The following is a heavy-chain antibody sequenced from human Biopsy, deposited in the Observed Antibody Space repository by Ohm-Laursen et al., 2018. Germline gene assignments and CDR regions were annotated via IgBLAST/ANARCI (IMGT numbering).Heavy chain of an antibody. V-gene: IGHV4-59*11. Sequence: SQTLSLTCTVSGGSITGHYWTWIRPPPGKGLEWIGHISHTGYTSYNSSLKSRVTISVDTTRKHFSLRLTSLAAADTAVYYCAGGANEYGGVYFAHWGQGTLVTVSS. CDR3: AGGANEYGGVYFAH. CDR1: GGSITGHY. CDR2: ISHTGYT. D-gene: IGHD4-23*01. J-gene: IGHJ4*02.